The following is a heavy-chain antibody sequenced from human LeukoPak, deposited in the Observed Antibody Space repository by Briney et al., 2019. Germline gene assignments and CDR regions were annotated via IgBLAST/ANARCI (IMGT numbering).Heavy chain of an antibody. CDR1: GGSISSYY. J-gene: IGHJ6*02. D-gene: IGHD1-26*01. CDR3: ARGGATSYYYGMDV. CDR2: IYYGGST. Sequence: SETLSLTCTVSGGSISSYYWSWIRQPPGKGLEWIGYIYYGGSTNYNPSLKSRVTISVDTSKNQFSLKLSSVTAADTAVYYCARGGATSYYYGMDVWGQGTTVTVSS. V-gene: IGHV4-59*01.